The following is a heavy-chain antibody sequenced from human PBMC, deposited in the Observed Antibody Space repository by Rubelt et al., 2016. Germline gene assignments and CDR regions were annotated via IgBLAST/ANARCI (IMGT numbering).Heavy chain of an antibody. J-gene: IGHJ4*02. V-gene: IGHV1-18*01. CDR2: ISAYNGNT. Sequence: QVQLVQSGAEVKKPGAPVKVSCKASGYTFTSYGISWVRQAPGQGLEWMGWISAYNGNTNYAQKLQGRVTMTTDTSTSTAYMELRSLRSDDTAVYYCARDLVPIFGVVTHAPVDYWGQGTLVTVSS. CDR1: GYTFTSYG. D-gene: IGHD3-3*01. CDR3: ARDLVPIFGVVTHAPVDY.